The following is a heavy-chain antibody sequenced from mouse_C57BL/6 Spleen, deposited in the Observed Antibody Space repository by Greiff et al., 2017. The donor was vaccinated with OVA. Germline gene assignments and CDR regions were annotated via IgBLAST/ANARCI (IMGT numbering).Heavy chain of an antibody. Sequence: EVMLVESGGGLVQPGGSLKLSCAASGFTFSDYYMYWVRQTPEKRLEWVAYISNGGGSTYYPDTVKGRVTISRDNAKNTLYLHMSCLKSEDTAMYYWARLVNTVVARNYAMDYWGQGTSVTVSS. CDR1: GFTFSDYY. J-gene: IGHJ4*01. CDR2: ISNGGGST. V-gene: IGHV5-12*01. D-gene: IGHD1-1*01. CDR3: ARLVNTVVARNYAMDY.